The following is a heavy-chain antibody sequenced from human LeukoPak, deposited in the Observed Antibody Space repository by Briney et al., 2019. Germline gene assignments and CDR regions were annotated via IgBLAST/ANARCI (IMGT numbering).Heavy chain of an antibody. CDR1: GGTFSSYA. V-gene: IGHV1-69*13. CDR2: IIPIFGTA. Sequence: SVKVSCMASGGTFSSYAISWVRQAPGQGLEWMGGIIPIFGTANYAQKFQGRVTITADESTSTAYMELSSLRSEDTAVYYCARRGESASYGDYRFDYWGQGTLVTVSS. CDR3: ARRGESASYGDYRFDY. D-gene: IGHD4-17*01. J-gene: IGHJ4*02.